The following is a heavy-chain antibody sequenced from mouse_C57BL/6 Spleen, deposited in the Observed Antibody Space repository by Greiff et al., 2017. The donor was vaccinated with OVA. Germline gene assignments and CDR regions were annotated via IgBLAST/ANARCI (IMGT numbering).Heavy chain of an antibody. Sequence: EVMLVESGGGLVKPGGSLKLSCAASGFTFSSYAMSWVRQTPEKRLEWVATISDGGSYTYYPDNVKGRFTISRDNAKNNLYLQMSHLKSEDTAMYYCARDEDYYGSSYFDDWGQGTTLTVSS. J-gene: IGHJ2*01. V-gene: IGHV5-4*01. CDR3: ARDEDYYGSSYFDD. D-gene: IGHD1-1*01. CDR1: GFTFSSYA. CDR2: ISDGGSYT.